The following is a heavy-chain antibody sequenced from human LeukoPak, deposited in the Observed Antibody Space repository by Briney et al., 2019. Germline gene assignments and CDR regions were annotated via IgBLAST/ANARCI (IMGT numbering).Heavy chain of an antibody. D-gene: IGHD6-13*01. V-gene: IGHV3-23*01. CDR2: ISGSGGST. CDR3: AKALDSSSSPFDY. Sequence: GGSLRPSCAASGFTFSSYAMSWVRQAPGKGLEWVSAISGSGGSTYYADSVKGRFTISRDNSKNTLYLQMNSLRAEDTAVYYCAKALDSSSSPFDYWGQGTLVTVSS. CDR1: GFTFSSYA. J-gene: IGHJ4*02.